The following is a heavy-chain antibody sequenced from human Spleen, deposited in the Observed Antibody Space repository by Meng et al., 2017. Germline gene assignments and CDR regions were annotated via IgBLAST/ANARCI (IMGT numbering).Heavy chain of an antibody. CDR2: INHSGST. CDR3: ARGPTTMAHDFDY. D-gene: IGHD4-11*01. CDR1: GGSFSGYY. Sequence: QVQLQQWGAGLLKPSETLSLTCAVYGGSFSGYYWSWIRQPPGKGLEWIGEINHSGSTNYNPSLKSRVTISVDTSQNNLSLKLSSVTAADSAVYYCARGPTTMAHDFDYWGQGTLVTVFS. J-gene: IGHJ4*02. V-gene: IGHV4-34*01.